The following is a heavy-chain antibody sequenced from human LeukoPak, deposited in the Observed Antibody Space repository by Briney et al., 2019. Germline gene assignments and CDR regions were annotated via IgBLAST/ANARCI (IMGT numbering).Heavy chain of an antibody. CDR1: GGSISSYY. J-gene: IGHJ4*02. Sequence: SETLSPTCTVSGGSISSYYWSWIRQPPGKGLEWIGYIYYSGSTNYNPSLKSRVTISVDTSKNQFSLKLSSATAADTAVYYCARAAGEVDDFWSGYYTGFDYWGQGTLVTVSS. CDR2: IYYSGST. CDR3: ARAAGEVDDFWSGYYTGFDY. D-gene: IGHD3-3*01. V-gene: IGHV4-59*01.